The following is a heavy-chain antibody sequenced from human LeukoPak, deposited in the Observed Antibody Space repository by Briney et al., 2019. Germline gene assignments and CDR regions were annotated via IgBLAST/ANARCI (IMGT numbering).Heavy chain of an antibody. CDR1: GFTFSDYY. Sequence: GGSLRLSCVASGFTFSDYYMSWIRQAPGKGLEWLSYISTRGNTIYYADSVKGRFTISRDNAKNSLYLQMNSLRAEDTAVYYCAELGITMIGGVWGKGTTVIISS. CDR2: ISTRGNTI. D-gene: IGHD3-10*02. CDR3: AELGITMIGGV. V-gene: IGHV3-11*04. J-gene: IGHJ6*04.